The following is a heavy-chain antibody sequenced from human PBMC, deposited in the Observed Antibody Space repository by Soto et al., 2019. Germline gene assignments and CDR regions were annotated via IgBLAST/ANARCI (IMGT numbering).Heavy chain of an antibody. CDR2: IWYDGSKR. J-gene: IGHJ4*02. CDR3: ERAGGHIASRGVPGLSGI. D-gene: IGHD5-18*01. CDR1: GFTFSTYG. V-gene: IGHV3-33*01. Sequence: QPVGSLRLSCAASGFTFSTYGMHWVRQAPGKGLEWVAVIWYDGSKRYYADSVKGLFTISRDNSKNTLYLQMNTLRADDTAVYYCERAGGHIASRGVPGLSGIWGQGTLVTVSS.